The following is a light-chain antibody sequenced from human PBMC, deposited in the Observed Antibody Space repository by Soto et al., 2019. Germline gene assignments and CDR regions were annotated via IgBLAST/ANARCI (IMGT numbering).Light chain of an antibody. Sequence: EIVLTQSPATLSLSPGERATLSCRASQSINSDLAWYQQRPGQAPRLLIYDASNRAPGIPARFGGSGSGADFTLSISSLEPEDFAVYYCQQYNNWPPWTFGQGTKVDIK. CDR3: QQYNNWPPWT. CDR1: QSINSD. V-gene: IGKV3-11*01. CDR2: DAS. J-gene: IGKJ1*01.